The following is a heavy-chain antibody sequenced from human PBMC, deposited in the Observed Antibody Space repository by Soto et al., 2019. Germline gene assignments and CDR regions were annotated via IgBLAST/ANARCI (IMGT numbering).Heavy chain of an antibody. CDR2: IYYSGST. J-gene: IGHJ5*02. CDR1: GGSISSGSYY. V-gene: IGHV4-31*03. CDR3: ARVNKYGPSWFDP. Sequence: QVQLQESGPGLVKPSQTLSLTCTVSGGSISSGSYYWSWIRQHPGKGLEWIGYIYYSGSTYYNPSLKSRVTISVDTSKNQFSLELSSVTAADTAVYYCARVNKYGPSWFDPWGQGTLGTGSS. D-gene: IGHD2-21*01.